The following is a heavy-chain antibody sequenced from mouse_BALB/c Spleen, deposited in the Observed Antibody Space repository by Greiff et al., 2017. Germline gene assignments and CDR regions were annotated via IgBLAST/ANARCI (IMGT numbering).Heavy chain of an antibody. D-gene: IGHD1-1*01. CDR2: ISTYYGDA. J-gene: IGHJ3*01. CDR3: ARGGITTVPFAY. CDR1: GYTFTDYA. V-gene: IGHV1S137*01. Sequence: QVQLQQSGAELVRPGVSVKISCKGSGYTFTDYAMHWVKQSHAKSLEWIGVISTYYGDASYNQKFKGKATMTVDKSSSTAYMELARLTSEDSAIYYCARGGITTVPFAYWGQGTLVTVSA.